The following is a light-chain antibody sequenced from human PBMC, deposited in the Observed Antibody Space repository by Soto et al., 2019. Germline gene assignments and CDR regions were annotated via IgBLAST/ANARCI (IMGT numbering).Light chain of an antibody. CDR2: DAS. V-gene: IGKV3-11*01. CDR3: QQRSTGPPLS. CDR1: QSVDNY. Sequence: EIVLTQSPDTLSLSPGARAPLSCRASQSVDNYLAWYQQRPGQAPRLLIYDASNRASGIPARFSGSGSGTDFTLTISSLEPEDFAVYYCQQRSTGPPLSFGVGTKVDIK. J-gene: IGKJ4*01.